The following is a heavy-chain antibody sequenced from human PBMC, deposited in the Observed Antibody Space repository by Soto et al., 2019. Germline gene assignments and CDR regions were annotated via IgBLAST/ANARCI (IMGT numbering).Heavy chain of an antibody. D-gene: IGHD6-6*01. J-gene: IGHJ6*02. CDR2: IIPIFGTA. Sequence: GASVKVSCKASGGTFSSYAISWVRQAPGQGLEWMGGIIPIFGTANYAQKFQGRVTITADESTSTAYMELSSLRSEDTAVYYCASPKGDSSSSYYYYYGMDVWGQGTTVTVSS. CDR1: GGTFSSYA. V-gene: IGHV1-69*13. CDR3: ASPKGDSSSSYYYYYGMDV.